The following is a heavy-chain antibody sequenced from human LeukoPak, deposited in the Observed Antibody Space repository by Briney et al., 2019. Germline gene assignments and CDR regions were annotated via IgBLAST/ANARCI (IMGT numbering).Heavy chain of an antibody. CDR1: GGSISSSY. D-gene: IGHD4-11*01. J-gene: IGHJ4*02. Sequence: SETLSLTCTVSGGSISSSYWSWIRQPPGRGLEWIVYIYYSGSTSYNPSLKSRVTISVDTSKNQFSLKLNSVTDADTAVYYCARQGPLTTAVTTRTNPFDYWGQGTLVTVSS. V-gene: IGHV4-59*08. CDR2: IYYSGST. CDR3: ARQGPLTTAVTTRTNPFDY.